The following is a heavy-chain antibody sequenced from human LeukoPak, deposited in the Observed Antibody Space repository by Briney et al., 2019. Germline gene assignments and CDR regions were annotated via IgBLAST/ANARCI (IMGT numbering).Heavy chain of an antibody. CDR2: ISSSSSTI. CDR3: AKATGSSWYYFDD. J-gene: IGHJ4*02. CDR1: GFTFSSYS. D-gene: IGHD6-13*01. Sequence: GGSLRLSCAASGFTFSSYSMNWVRQAPGKGLEWISYISSSSSTIDYADSVKGRFTISRDNSKNTLYLQMNSLRTEDTAVYYCAKATGSSWYYFDDWGLGTLVTVSS. V-gene: IGHV3-48*01.